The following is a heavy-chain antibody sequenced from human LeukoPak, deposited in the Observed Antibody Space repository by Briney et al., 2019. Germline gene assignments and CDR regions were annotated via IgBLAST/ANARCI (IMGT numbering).Heavy chain of an antibody. CDR2: INPNSGGT. J-gene: IGHJ3*02. D-gene: IGHD5-24*01. V-gene: IGHV1-2*02. CDR3: ARERWLQFRCAFDI. Sequence: ASVKVSCKASGYTFTGYYMHWVRQAPGQGLEWMGWINPNSGGTNYAQKFQGRVTMTRDTSISTAYMELSRLRSDDTAVYYCARERWLQFRCAFDIWGQGTMVTVSS. CDR1: GYTFTGYY.